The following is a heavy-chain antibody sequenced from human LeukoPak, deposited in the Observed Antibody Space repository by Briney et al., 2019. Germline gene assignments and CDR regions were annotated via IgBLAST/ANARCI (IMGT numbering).Heavy chain of an antibody. CDR3: AKVGLTVTTILDCFDY. J-gene: IGHJ4*02. CDR2: ISYDGSNK. D-gene: IGHD4-11*01. CDR1: GFTFSSYG. V-gene: IGHV3-30*18. Sequence: GGSLRLSCAASGFTFSSYGMHWVRQAPGKGLEWVAVISYDGSNKYYADSVKGRFTISRDNSKNTLYLQMNSLRAEDTAVYYCAKVGLTVTTILDCFDYWGQGTLVTVSS.